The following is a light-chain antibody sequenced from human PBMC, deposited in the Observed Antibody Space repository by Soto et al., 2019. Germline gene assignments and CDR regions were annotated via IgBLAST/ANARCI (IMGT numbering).Light chain of an antibody. CDR3: QTWGTGIRGV. CDR1: SGHRSYA. CDR2: LNSDGSH. Sequence: QPVLTQSPSASASLGASVKLTCTLSSGHRSYAIVWHQQQPEKGPRYLMKLNSDGSHSKGDGIPDRFSGSSSGAERYLTISSLQSEDEADYYCQTWGTGIRGVFGGGTKLTVL. J-gene: IGLJ2*01. V-gene: IGLV4-69*01.